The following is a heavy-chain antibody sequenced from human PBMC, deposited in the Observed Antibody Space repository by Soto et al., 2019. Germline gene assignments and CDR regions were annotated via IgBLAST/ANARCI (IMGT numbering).Heavy chain of an antibody. CDR2: ISAHNGDT. J-gene: IGHJ5*02. V-gene: IGHV1-18*01. D-gene: IGHD6-6*01. Sequence: ASVKVSCKASGYTFTIYGINWVRQAPGQGLEWMGWISAHNGDTDYAHKFQGRVTMTTDTSTNTAYLELGSLRSDDTAIYDCARDAAPGHYSTASPWNYFDPWGQGTLVTVSS. CDR3: ARDAAPGHYSTASPWNYFDP. CDR1: GYTFTIYG.